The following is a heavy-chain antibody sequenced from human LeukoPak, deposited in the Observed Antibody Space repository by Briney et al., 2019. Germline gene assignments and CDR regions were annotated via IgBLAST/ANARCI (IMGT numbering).Heavy chain of an antibody. CDR3: ARRAGGYSHPYDY. J-gene: IGHJ4*02. CDR1: GFTFSSYE. V-gene: IGHV3-23*01. Sequence: GGSLRLSCAASGFTFSSYELNWVRQAPGKGLEWVSTISASGDNTYYADSVKGRFTISRDNSKKKLYLQMNSLRAEDTAVYYCARRAGGYSHPYDYWGQGILVTVSS. CDR2: ISASGDNT. D-gene: IGHD4-23*01.